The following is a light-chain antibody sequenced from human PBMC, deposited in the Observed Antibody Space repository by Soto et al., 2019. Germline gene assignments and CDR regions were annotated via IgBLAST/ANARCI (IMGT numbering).Light chain of an antibody. V-gene: IGKV3-20*01. J-gene: IGKJ3*01. CDR2: DAS. Sequence: EIVLTQSPGTLSLSPGERATLSCRASQSVSSSSLAWYQHKPGQAPRLLIYDASSRATGIPDRFSGSGSGTDFTLTISRLEPEDFAVYYCQQYGNSPLTFGPGTKWISN. CDR1: QSVSSSS. CDR3: QQYGNSPLT.